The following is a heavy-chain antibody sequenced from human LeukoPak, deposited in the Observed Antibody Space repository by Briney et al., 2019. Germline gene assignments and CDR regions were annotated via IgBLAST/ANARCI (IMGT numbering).Heavy chain of an antibody. Sequence: PSETLSLTCAVYGESLNSYYWSWVRQPPGEGLEWIGEIYESGTTEYDPSLKSRVTISMVPSKQQFSLSLSSVTAADTAVYYCARGAWATRLGSWGLGTPVIVSS. CDR1: GESLNSYY. V-gene: IGHV4-34*01. D-gene: IGHD2-15*01. J-gene: IGHJ4*02. CDR2: IYESGTT. CDR3: ARGAWATRLGS.